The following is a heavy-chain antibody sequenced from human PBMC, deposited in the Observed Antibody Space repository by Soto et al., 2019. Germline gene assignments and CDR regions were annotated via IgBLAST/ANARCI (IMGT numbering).Heavy chain of an antibody. V-gene: IGHV4-39*01. CDR2: IYYSGST. J-gene: IGHJ4*02. CDR3: ARRDVHYGRDFDY. D-gene: IGHD3-16*01. CDR1: GGSISSSSYY. Sequence: PSETLSLTCTVSGGSISSSSYYWGWIRQPPGKGLEWIGSIYYSGSTYYNPSLKSRVTISVDTSKNQFSLKLSSVTAADTAVYYCARRDVHYGRDFDYWGQGTLVTVSS.